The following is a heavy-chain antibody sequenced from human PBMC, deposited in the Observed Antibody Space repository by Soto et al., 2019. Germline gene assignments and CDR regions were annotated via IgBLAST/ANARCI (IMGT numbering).Heavy chain of an antibody. D-gene: IGHD3-16*01. CDR1: GGTFSSYA. V-gene: IGHV1-69*12. CDR3: ARGGSKGLMTTTSN. CDR2: IIPIFGTA. Sequence: QVQLVQSGAEVKKPGSSVKVSCKASGGTFSSYAISWVRQAPGQGLEWMGGIIPIFGTANYAQKFQGRVTITADESTSTADMELSSLRSEDTAVYYCARGGSKGLMTTTSNWGQGTLVTVSS. J-gene: IGHJ4*02.